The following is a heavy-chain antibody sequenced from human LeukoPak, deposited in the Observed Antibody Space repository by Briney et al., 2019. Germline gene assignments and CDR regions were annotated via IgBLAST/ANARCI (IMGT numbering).Heavy chain of an antibody. CDR3: AKDKLSYYYYGMDV. D-gene: IGHD2/OR15-2a*01. J-gene: IGHJ6*02. Sequence: GGSLRLSCAASGFTFDDYAMHWVRQAPGKGLEWVSGISWNSGSIGYADFVKGRFTISRDNAKNSLYLQMNSLRAEDTALYYCAKDKLSYYYYGMDVWGQGTTVTVSS. CDR1: GFTFDDYA. V-gene: IGHV3-9*01. CDR2: ISWNSGSI.